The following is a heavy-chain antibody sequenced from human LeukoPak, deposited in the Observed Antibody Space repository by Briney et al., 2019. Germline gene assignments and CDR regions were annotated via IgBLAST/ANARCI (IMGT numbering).Heavy chain of an antibody. CDR1: GFTFRSYA. D-gene: IGHD3-22*01. V-gene: IGHV3-30*04. CDR2: ISYDGSNK. CDR3: ARDLTNYYDSSGYYNP. Sequence: GGSLRLSCAASGFTFRSYAMHWVRQAPGKGLEWVAVISYDGSNKYYADSVKGRFTISRDNSKNTLYLQMNSLRAEDTAVYYCARDLTNYYDSSGYYNPWGQGTLVTVSS. J-gene: IGHJ5*02.